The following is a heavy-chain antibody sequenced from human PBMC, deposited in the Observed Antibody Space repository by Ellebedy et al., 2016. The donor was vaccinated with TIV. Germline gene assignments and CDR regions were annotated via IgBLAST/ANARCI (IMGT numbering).Heavy chain of an antibody. V-gene: IGHV4-4*07. CDR2: IYTSGST. J-gene: IGHJ4*02. Sequence: MPSETLSLTCTVSGGSISSYYWSWIRQPAGKGLEWIGRIYTSGSTNYNPSLKSRVTMSVDTSKNQFSLKLSSVTAADTAVYYCARLGGSYPIHWVEYWGQGTLVTVSS. CDR1: GGSISSYY. CDR3: ARLGGSYPIHWVEY. D-gene: IGHD1-26*01.